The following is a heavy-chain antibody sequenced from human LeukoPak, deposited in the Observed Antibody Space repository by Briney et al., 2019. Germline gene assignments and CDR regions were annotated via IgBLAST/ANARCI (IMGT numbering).Heavy chain of an antibody. CDR1: GFTFSSYA. CDR2: ISGSGGST. D-gene: IGHD7-27*01. V-gene: IGHV3-23*01. J-gene: IGHJ6*03. Sequence: SGGSLRLSCAASGFTFSSYAMSWVRQAPGKGLEWVSAISGSGGSTYYADSVKGRFTISRDNSKNTLYLQMNSLRAEDTAVYYCAKSNWGNYYYMDVWGKGTTVTVSS. CDR3: AKSNWGNYYYMDV.